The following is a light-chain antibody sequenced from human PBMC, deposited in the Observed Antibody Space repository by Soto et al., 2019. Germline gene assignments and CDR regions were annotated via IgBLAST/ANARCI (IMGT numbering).Light chain of an antibody. Sequence: QSVLTQPASVSGSAGQSITISCSGTMRDVGAYNLVSWYQQHPGTAPKLIIYEVHNRPSGISSRFSGSRSGNTASLTISGLQSEDEGDYYCSAYTARRTLVFGGGTKVTVL. CDR1: MRDVGAYNL. CDR3: SAYTARRTLV. CDR2: EVH. V-gene: IGLV2-14*01. J-gene: IGLJ3*02.